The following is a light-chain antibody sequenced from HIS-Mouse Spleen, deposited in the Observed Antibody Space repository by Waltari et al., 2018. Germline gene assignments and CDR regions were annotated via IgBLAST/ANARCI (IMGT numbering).Light chain of an antibody. CDR3: QSADSSGTYPV. J-gene: IGLJ2*01. CDR2: KDS. Sequence: SYELTQPPSVSVSPGQTARITCSGDALPKQYAYWYQQKPGQAPVLVIYKDSERPSGIPERVSGSSSGKTVTLTISGVQAEDEADYYCQSADSSGTYPVFGGGTKLTVL. V-gene: IGLV3-25*03. CDR1: ALPKQY.